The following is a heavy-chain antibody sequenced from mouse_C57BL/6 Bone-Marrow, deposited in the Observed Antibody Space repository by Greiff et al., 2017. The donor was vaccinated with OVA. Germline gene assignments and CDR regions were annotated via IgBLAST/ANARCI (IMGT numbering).Heavy chain of an antibody. CDR1: GYAFSSSW. D-gene: IGHD1-1*01. Sequence: QVQLQQSGPELVKPGASVKISCKASGYAFSSSWMNWVKQRPGKGLEWIGRIYPGDGDTNYNGKFKGKATLTADKSSSTAYMQLSSLTSEDSAVYFCARDYGSSSFADWGQGTLVTVSA. V-gene: IGHV1-82*01. CDR2: IYPGDGDT. CDR3: ARDYGSSSFAD. J-gene: IGHJ3*01.